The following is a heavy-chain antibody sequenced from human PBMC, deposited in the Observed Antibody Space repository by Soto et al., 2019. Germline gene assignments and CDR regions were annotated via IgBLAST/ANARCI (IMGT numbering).Heavy chain of an antibody. CDR1: GFTFSSYA. CDR3: AKEGSSGYYPFFDY. Sequence: GGLRLSCAASGFTFSSYAMSWVRQAPGKGLEWVSAISGSGGSTYYADSVKGRFTISRVNSKNTLYLQMNSLRAEDTAVYYCAKEGSSGYYPFFDYWGQGTLVTVSS. V-gene: IGHV3-23*01. CDR2: ISGSGGST. D-gene: IGHD3-22*01. J-gene: IGHJ4*02.